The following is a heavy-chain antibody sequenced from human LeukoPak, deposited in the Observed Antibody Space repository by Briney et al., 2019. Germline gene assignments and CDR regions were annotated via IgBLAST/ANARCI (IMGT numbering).Heavy chain of an antibody. CDR3: AKGKQWELPFDC. D-gene: IGHD1-26*01. CDR2: IYDSWRT. V-gene: IGHV4-59*01. CDR1: GDSISNNY. J-gene: IGHJ4*02. Sequence: PSETLSLTCTVSGDSISNNYWSWIRQPPGKGLEWIGYIYDSWRTKYNPSLTSRVTISADTSKNLFSLKLTSVTAADTALYYCAKGKQWELPFDCWGQGTLVTVSS.